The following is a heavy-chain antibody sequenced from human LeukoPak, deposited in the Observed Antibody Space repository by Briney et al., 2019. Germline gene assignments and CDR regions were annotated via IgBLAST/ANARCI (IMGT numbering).Heavy chain of an antibody. J-gene: IGHJ4*02. V-gene: IGHV3-48*01. Sequence: GGSLRLSCAASGFTFSSYSMTWVRQAPGKGLEWVSYISSSSSTIYYADSVKGRFTISRDNSKNTLYLQMNSLRAEDTAVYYCARDRAWILGALDYWGQGTLVTVSS. CDR3: ARDRAWILGALDY. CDR2: ISSSSSTI. D-gene: IGHD5-12*01. CDR1: GFTFSSYS.